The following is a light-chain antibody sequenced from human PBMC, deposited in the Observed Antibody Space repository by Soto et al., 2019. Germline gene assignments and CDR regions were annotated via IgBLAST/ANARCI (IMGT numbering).Light chain of an antibody. Sequence: DIQITQSPSSLSASVGDRVSITCRASQSISTHLSWYQQKPGKAPKLLIYAASSLQSWVPSRFTGSGSGTDFTLTISSLQPEDFATYYCQQSYTPWWTFGQGTKVDIK. J-gene: IGKJ1*01. CDR2: AAS. CDR3: QQSYTPWWT. CDR1: QSISTH. V-gene: IGKV1-39*01.